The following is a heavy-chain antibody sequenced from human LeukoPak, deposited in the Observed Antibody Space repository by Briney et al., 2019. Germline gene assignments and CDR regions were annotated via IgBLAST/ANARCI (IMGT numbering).Heavy chain of an antibody. V-gene: IGHV4-59*12. D-gene: IGHD2-15*01. J-gene: IGHJ4*02. Sequence: PSETLSLTCTVSGGSISGYYWNWVRQPPGRGLEWIGYIYYTGSTHYNPSLKSRVTISVDTSKNQFSLKLSSVTAADTAVYYCARCGYGYCSGGSCYSRWARPDKMYYFDYWGQGTLVTVSS. CDR2: IYYTGST. CDR3: ARCGYGYCSGGSCYSRWARPDKMYYFDY. CDR1: GGSISGYY.